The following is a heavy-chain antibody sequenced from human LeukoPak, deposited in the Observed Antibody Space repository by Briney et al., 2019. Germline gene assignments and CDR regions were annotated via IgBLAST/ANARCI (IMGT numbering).Heavy chain of an antibody. CDR2: IYHSEVT. J-gene: IGHJ5*02. Sequence: SETLSLTCTVSGYSISSGYYWGWIRQPPGKGLEWIGNIYHSEVTYHNPSLKSRVTISVDTSKNQFSLKLTSVTAADTAVYYCARGPDIAAPGNWFDPWGQGTLVTDSS. D-gene: IGHD6-13*01. CDR1: GYSISSGYY. V-gene: IGHV4-38-2*02. CDR3: ARGPDIAAPGNWFDP.